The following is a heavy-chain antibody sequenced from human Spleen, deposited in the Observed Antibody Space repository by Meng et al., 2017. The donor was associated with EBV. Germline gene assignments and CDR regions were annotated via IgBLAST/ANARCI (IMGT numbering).Heavy chain of an antibody. CDR1: GGTFRDYG. CDR2: IIPSFGTT. J-gene: IGHJ4*02. Sequence: QVQLVQSGAEAKQPGSSVKVSCTSSGGTFRDYGISWVRQAPGQGLEWMGVIIPSFGTTHFAQKFQGRVTITADESTSTAYMELSSLTSEDTALYDCARDRVASSDILTGHLRLEYWGQGTLVTVAS. V-gene: IGHV1-69*01. D-gene: IGHD3-9*01. CDR3: ARDRVASSDILTGHLRLEY.